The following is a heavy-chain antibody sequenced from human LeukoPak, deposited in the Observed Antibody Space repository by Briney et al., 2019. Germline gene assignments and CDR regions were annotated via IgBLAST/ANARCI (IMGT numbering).Heavy chain of an antibody. Sequence: AGRSLRLSCAASGFTFSSYGMHRVRQAPGKGLEWVGRTRDKGNSYTTEYAASVKGRLTISRDDSKNSLYLQMNSLKTEDTAVYYCARVIRQQLATGQYYWSLDVWGRGTTVTVSS. CDR3: ARVIRQQLATGQYYWSLDV. CDR1: GFTFSSYG. V-gene: IGHV3-72*01. J-gene: IGHJ6*02. D-gene: IGHD6-13*01. CDR2: TRDKGNSYTT.